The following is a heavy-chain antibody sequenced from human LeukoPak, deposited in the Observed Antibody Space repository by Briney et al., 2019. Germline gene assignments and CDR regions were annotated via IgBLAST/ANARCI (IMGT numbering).Heavy chain of an antibody. CDR2: VCHSGPT. J-gene: IGHJ4*02. D-gene: IGHD3-22*01. CDR3: ARGFYYDSSGYYFDY. V-gene: IGHV4-39*07. CDR1: GGSISGCSYY. Sequence: PSETLSLTCTVSGGSISGCSYYWDWIRQPPGKGLEWIGSVCHSGPTYFNPSLKSRVTISVDRSKNQFSLKLSSVTAADTAVYYCARGFYYDSSGYYFDYWGQGTLVTVSS.